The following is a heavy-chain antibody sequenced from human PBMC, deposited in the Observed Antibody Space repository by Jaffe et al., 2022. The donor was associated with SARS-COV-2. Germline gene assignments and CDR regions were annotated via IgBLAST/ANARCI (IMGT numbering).Heavy chain of an antibody. J-gene: IGHJ6*02. Sequence: QVQLVQSGAEVKKPGASVKVSCKASGYTFTGYYMHWVRQAPGQGLEWMGRINPNSGGTNYAQKFQGRVTMTRDTSISTAYMELSRLRSDDTAVYYCARGSSTSSHYYYGMDVWGQGTTVTVSS. CDR1: GYTFTGYY. V-gene: IGHV1-2*06. CDR3: ARGSSTSSHYYYGMDV. CDR2: INPNSGGT. D-gene: IGHD2-2*01.